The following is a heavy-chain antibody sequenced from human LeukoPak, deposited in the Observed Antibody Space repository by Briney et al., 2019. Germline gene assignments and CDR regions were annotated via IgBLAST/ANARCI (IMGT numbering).Heavy chain of an antibody. Sequence: GRSLRLSCAASGFTFSSYGMHWVRQAPGKGLEWVAVISYDGSNKYYADSVKGRFTISRDNSKNTLYLQMNSLRAEDTAVYYCAKGSYGSGSYYNEYWGQGTLVTVSP. CDR1: GFTFSSYG. V-gene: IGHV3-30*18. J-gene: IGHJ4*02. D-gene: IGHD3-10*01. CDR3: AKGSYGSGSYYNEY. CDR2: ISYDGSNK.